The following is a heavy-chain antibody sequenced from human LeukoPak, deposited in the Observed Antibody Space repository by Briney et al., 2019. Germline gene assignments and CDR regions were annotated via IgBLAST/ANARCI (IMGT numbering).Heavy chain of an antibody. Sequence: GGSLRLSCAASGFTFNRCGMHWVRQAPGKGLEWVAVIVYDGSHQYYTDSVKGRFTISRDNSKNTVFLQMDSLRAEDTGVYYCAKGSGTNDYGMDTWGQGTTVTVPS. CDR1: GFTFNRCG. J-gene: IGHJ6*02. CDR2: IVYDGSHQ. V-gene: IGHV3-30*18. CDR3: AKGSGTNDYGMDT. D-gene: IGHD3-10*01.